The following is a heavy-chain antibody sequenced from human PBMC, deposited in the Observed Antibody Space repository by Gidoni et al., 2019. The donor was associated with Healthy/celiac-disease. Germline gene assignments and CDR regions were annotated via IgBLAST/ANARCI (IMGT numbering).Heavy chain of an antibody. CDR3: ARGAGHDAFDI. CDR1: GGTFSSYA. V-gene: IGHV1-69*01. CDR2: IIPIFGTA. J-gene: IGHJ3*02. Sequence: QVQLVQSGAEVKKPGSSAKVSCKASGGTFSSYASSWVRQAPGRGHEWMGGIIPIFGTANYTQKFQGRVTITADEPTSTAYMELSSLRSEDTAVYYCARGAGHDAFDIWGQGTMVTVSS. D-gene: IGHD6-19*01.